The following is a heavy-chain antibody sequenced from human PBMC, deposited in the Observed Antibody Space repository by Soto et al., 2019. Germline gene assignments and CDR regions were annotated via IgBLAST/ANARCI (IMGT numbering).Heavy chain of an antibody. CDR2: ISAYNGNT. V-gene: IGHV1-18*01. J-gene: IGHJ5*02. Sequence: VSVKVSCKASGYTFTSYGISWVRQAPGQGLEWMGWISAYNGNTNYAQKLQGRVTMTTDTSTSTAYMELRSLRSDDTAVYYCARYCSGGSCYHLNWFDPWGQGTLVTSPQ. D-gene: IGHD2-15*01. CDR3: ARYCSGGSCYHLNWFDP. CDR1: GYTFTSYG.